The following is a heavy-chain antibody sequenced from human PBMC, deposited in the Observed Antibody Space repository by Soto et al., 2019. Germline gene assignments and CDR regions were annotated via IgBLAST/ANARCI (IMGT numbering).Heavy chain of an antibody. D-gene: IGHD2-2*01. Sequence: QVQLQQWGAGLLKPSETLSLTCAVYGGSFSGYYWSWIRQPPGKGLEWSGEINHSGSTNYNPSLKSRVTISVDTSKTQFSLKLSSVTAADTAVYYCARGRAGYCSSTSCYGDYYYGMDVWGQGTTVTVSS. CDR3: ARGRAGYCSSTSCYGDYYYGMDV. CDR1: GGSFSGYY. CDR2: INHSGST. V-gene: IGHV4-34*01. J-gene: IGHJ6*02.